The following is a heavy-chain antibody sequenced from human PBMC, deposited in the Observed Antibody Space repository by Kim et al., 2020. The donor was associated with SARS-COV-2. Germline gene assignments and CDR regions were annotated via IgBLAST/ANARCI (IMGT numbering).Heavy chain of an antibody. CDR2: IYPGDSDN. J-gene: IGHJ5*02. V-gene: IGHV5-51*01. CDR3: ARHGPRYYYDREAIFDP. D-gene: IGHD3-22*01. CDR1: GYSFTSYW. Sequence: GESLKISCKGSGYSFTSYWIGWVRQMPGKGLEWMGIIYPGDSDNRYSPSFQGQVTSSADKSISTAYLQWSSLKASDTAMYYCARHGPRYYYDREAIFDPWGQGTLVTVSS.